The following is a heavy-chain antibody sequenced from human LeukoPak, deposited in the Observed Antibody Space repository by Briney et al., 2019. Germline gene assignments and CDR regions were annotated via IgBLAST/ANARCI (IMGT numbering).Heavy chain of an antibody. CDR2: INHSGST. D-gene: IGHD5-18*01. CDR3: ARRTAYSYGYFYCYYGMDV. CDR1: GGSFSGYY. V-gene: IGHV4-34*01. J-gene: IGHJ6*02. Sequence: SETLSLTCAVYGGSFSGYYWSWIRQPPGKGLEWIGEINHSGSTNYNPSLKSRVTISVDTSKNQFSLKLSSVTAADTAVYYCARRTAYSYGYFYCYYGMDVWGQGTTVTVSS.